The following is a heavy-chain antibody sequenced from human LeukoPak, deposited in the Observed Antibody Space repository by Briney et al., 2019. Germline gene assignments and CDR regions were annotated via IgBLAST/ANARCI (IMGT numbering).Heavy chain of an antibody. D-gene: IGHD3-10*01. CDR1: GFTFSSYS. CDR2: ISSSSSYI. Sequence: PGGSLRLSCAASGFTFSSYSMNWVRQAPGKGLEWVSSISSSSSYIYYADSVKGRFTISRDNAKNSLYLQMNSLRAEDTAVYYCARDDMVRVVMENWFDPWGQGTLVTVSS. V-gene: IGHV3-21*01. CDR3: ARDDMVRVVMENWFDP. J-gene: IGHJ5*02.